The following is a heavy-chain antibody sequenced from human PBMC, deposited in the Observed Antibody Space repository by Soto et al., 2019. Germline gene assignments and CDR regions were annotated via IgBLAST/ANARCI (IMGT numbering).Heavy chain of an antibody. V-gene: IGHV3-15*01. D-gene: IGHD3-10*01. CDR3: TTAGGGTRVRGDLGY. CDR2: IKSKTEGGTT. CDR1: GFPFSNAW. Sequence: EVQLVESGGGLVKPGGSLRLSCAASGFPFSNAWMSWVRQAPGKGLERVGRIKSKTEGGTTDYAAPVKGIFTISSDDSKYTLYLQMNSVKTEDTAVYDYTTAGGGTRVRGDLGYWGEGTLFSVSS. J-gene: IGHJ4*02.